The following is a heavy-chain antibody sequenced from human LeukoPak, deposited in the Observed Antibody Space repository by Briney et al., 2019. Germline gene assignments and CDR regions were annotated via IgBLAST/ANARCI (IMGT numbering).Heavy chain of an antibody. V-gene: IGHV3-9*03. D-gene: IGHD6-19*01. CDR2: ISWNSGSI. CDR1: GFTFDDYA. J-gene: IGHJ3*02. CDR3: AASSGWYWGAFDI. Sequence: GGSLRLSCAASGFTFDDYATHWVRQAPGKGLEWVSGISWNSGSIGYADSVKGRFTISRDNAKNSLYLQMNSLRAEDMALYYCAASSGWYWGAFDIWGQGTMVTVSS.